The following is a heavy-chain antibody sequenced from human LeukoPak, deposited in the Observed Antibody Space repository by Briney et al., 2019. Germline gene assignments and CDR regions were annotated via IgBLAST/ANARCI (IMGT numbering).Heavy chain of an antibody. CDR3: ARVSKTSLDAFDI. V-gene: IGHV1-2*02. CDR1: GYTFTGYY. CDR2: NNPNSGGT. D-gene: IGHD2-2*01. J-gene: IGHJ3*02. Sequence: ASVKVSCKASGYTFTGYYMHWVRQAPGQGLEWMGWNNPNSGGTNYAQKFQGRVTMTRDTSISTAYMELSRLRSDDTAVYYCARVSKTSLDAFDIWGQGTMVTVSS.